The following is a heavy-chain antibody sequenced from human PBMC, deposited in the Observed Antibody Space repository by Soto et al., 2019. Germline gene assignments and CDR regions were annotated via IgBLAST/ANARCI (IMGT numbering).Heavy chain of an antibody. V-gene: IGHV1-69*13. CDR2: IIPIFGTA. J-gene: IGHJ6*02. Sequence: ASVKVSCKASGGTFSSYAISWVRQAPGQGLEWMGGIIPIFGTANYAQKFQGRVTITADESTSTAYMELSSLRSEDTAVYYCARDRDYYGSGKYYYGMDVWGQGTTVTVSS. D-gene: IGHD3-10*01. CDR3: ARDRDYYGSGKYYYGMDV. CDR1: GGTFSSYA.